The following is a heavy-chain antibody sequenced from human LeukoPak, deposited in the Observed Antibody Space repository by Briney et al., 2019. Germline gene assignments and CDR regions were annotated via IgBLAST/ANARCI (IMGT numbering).Heavy chain of an antibody. J-gene: IGHJ4*02. Sequence: GGSLRLSCAASGFTFNTYNMHWVRQAPGKGLEWVSAMYTGGTTYYADSVQGRFTISRDTSKNTLYLHMNILRADDTAVYYCAKDEATSGGGLASWGQGTLVTVSS. CDR2: MYTGGTT. D-gene: IGHD3-16*01. V-gene: IGHV3-53*01. CDR1: GFTFNTYN. CDR3: AKDEATSGGGLAS.